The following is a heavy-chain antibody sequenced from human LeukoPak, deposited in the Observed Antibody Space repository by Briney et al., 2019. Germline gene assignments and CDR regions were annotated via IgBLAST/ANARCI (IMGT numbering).Heavy chain of an antibody. Sequence: GGSLRLSCAASGFTFSSYSMNWVRQAPGKGLERVSYISSSSSMIYYADSVKGRFTISRDNAKNSLYLQMKSLRDEDTAIYYCARDYGDLPARVPYFDYWGQGTLVTVSS. D-gene: IGHD4-17*01. CDR2: ISSSSSMI. V-gene: IGHV3-48*02. J-gene: IGHJ4*02. CDR3: ARDYGDLPARVPYFDY. CDR1: GFTFSSYS.